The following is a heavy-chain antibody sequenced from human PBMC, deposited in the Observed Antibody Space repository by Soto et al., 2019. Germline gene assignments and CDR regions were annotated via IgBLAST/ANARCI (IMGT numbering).Heavy chain of an antibody. V-gene: IGHV4-34*01. Sequence: QVQLQRWGEGLLKPSETLSLTCAVYGGSFSGYYWSWIRQPPGKGLEWIGEINHSGSTNYNPSLKSRVTISVDTSKNQFSLKLSSVTAADTAVYYCARVPNYDFWSGYDSPLDAFDIWGQGTMVTVSS. J-gene: IGHJ3*02. CDR3: ARVPNYDFWSGYDSPLDAFDI. D-gene: IGHD3-3*01. CDR2: INHSGST. CDR1: GGSFSGYY.